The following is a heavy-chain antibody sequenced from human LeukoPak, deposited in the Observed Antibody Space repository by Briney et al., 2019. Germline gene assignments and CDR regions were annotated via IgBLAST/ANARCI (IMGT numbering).Heavy chain of an antibody. J-gene: IGHJ4*02. D-gene: IGHD5-18*01. Sequence: SQTLSLTCTVSGGSISNGSYYWSWIRQPAGKGLEWIGRIYISGSASYNPSLKSRVTFSVDTSKNQFSLKLSSVTAADTAVYYCARYRYSYDYFDYWGQGTLVTVSS. CDR2: IYISGSA. V-gene: IGHV4-61*02. CDR1: GGSISNGSYY. CDR3: ARYRYSYDYFDY.